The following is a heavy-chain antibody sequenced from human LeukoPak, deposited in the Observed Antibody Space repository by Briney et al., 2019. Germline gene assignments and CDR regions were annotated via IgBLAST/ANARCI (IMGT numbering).Heavy chain of an antibody. Sequence: SVKVSCKASGGTFSSYAISWVRQAPGQGLEWMGRIIPILGIANYAQKFQGRVTITADKSTSTAYMELSSLRSEDTAVYYCARVAGLSYYDSSGYLDYWGQGTLVTVSS. CDR1: GGTFSSYA. CDR2: IIPILGIA. J-gene: IGHJ4*02. D-gene: IGHD3-22*01. V-gene: IGHV1-69*04. CDR3: ARVAGLSYYDSSGYLDY.